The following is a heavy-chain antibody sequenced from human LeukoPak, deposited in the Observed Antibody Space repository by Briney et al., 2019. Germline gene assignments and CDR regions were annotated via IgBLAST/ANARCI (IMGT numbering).Heavy chain of an antibody. CDR1: GFTFSRYW. CDR3: ARDLRNNIVVVPAAPRRRIEGVATL. CDR2: INPDGSTT. J-gene: IGHJ3*01. V-gene: IGHV3-74*01. D-gene: IGHD2-2*01. Sequence: GESLRLSCAASGFTFSRYWIHWVRQAPGKGLEWVSRINPDGSTTTYADSVKGRFTISRDNAKNTLYLQMNSLRAEDTAVYYCARDLRNNIVVVPAAPRRRIEGVATLWGQGTMVTVSS.